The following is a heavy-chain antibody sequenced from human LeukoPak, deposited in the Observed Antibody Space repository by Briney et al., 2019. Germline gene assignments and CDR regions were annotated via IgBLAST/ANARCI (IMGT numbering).Heavy chain of an antibody. CDR1: GGSFSGYY. CDR3: ARGPKRTGYYNAHYYDYYGMDV. D-gene: IGHD3-9*01. Sequence: SETVSVTCAVYGGSFSGYYWSWIRQPPGKGLEWIGEINHSGGTNYNPSLNRRVPISVDTSKNQFSLKLSSLTAADTAVHYCARGPKRTGYYNAHYYDYYGMDVWGKGTTVTVSS. J-gene: IGHJ6*04. V-gene: IGHV4-34*01. CDR2: INHSGGT.